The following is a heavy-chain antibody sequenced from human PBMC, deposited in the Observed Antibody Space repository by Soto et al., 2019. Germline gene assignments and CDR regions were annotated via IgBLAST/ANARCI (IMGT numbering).Heavy chain of an antibody. Sequence: PGESLKISCQVSESSFTTYWINWVRQVPGKGLEWLGRIDPDDSQTNYSPSFRGHVTISADKSVNTAYLQWDSLKVSDTAMYHCATRMTLVAWGQGTLVTVSS. CDR3: ATRMTLVA. J-gene: IGHJ4*02. D-gene: IGHD2-15*01. CDR2: IDPDDSQT. CDR1: ESSFTTYW. V-gene: IGHV5-10-1*01.